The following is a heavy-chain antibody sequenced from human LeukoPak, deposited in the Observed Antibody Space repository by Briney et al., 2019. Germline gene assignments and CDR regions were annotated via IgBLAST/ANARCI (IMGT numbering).Heavy chain of an antibody. D-gene: IGHD6-19*01. J-gene: IGHJ4*02. Sequence: SETLSLTCTVSGGSISSYYWSWIRQPPGKGLEWIGYIYYSGSTNYNPSLKSRVTISVDTSKNQFSLKLSSVTAADTAVYYCARDRRKYSSGRIGYFDYWGQGTLVTVSS. CDR2: IYYSGST. CDR3: ARDRRKYSSGRIGYFDY. CDR1: GGSISSYY. V-gene: IGHV4-59*01.